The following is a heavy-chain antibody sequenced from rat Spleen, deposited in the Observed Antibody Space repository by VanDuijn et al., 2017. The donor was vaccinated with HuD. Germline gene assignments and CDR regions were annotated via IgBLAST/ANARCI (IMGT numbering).Heavy chain of an antibody. Sequence: EVQLVASGGGLVQPGRSLKLSCAASGFTFSNYDMAWVRQAPRKGLEWVATIIYDGSGTYYRDSVKGRFTISRDDGKSTLYLEMDSLRSEDMATYYCVRQGYLRDWYFDFWGPGTMVTVSS. CDR2: IIYDGSGT. V-gene: IGHV5-7*01. D-gene: IGHD2-5*01. CDR3: VRQGYLRDWYFDF. J-gene: IGHJ1*01. CDR1: GFTFSNYD.